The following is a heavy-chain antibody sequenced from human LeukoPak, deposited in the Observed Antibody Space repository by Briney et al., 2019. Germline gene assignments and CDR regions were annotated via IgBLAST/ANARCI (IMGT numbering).Heavy chain of an antibody. CDR2: IYYSGTT. J-gene: IGHJ4*02. CDR3: ARDVRGPSGDLRFDY. CDR1: GGSINSGGYS. D-gene: IGHD4-17*01. Sequence: SETLSLTCAVSGGSINSGGYSWSWIRQHPRKGLEWIGYIYYSGTTYYNPSLKSRVTISVDTSKNQFSLRLSSVTAADTAVYYCARDVRGPSGDLRFDYWGQGTLVTVSS. V-gene: IGHV4-31*11.